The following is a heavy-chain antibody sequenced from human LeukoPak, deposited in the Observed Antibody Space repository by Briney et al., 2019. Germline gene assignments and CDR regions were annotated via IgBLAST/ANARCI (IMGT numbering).Heavy chain of an antibody. D-gene: IGHD3-10*01. CDR3: ARPTMVRGVISSVGY. Sequence: GESLKISCKGSGYSFTSYWIGWVRQMPGKGLEWMGIIYPGDSDTRYSPSFQGQVTISADKSISTAYLQWSSLKASDTAMYYCARPTMVRGVISSVGYWGQGTLVTVSS. V-gene: IGHV5-51*01. CDR1: GYSFTSYW. J-gene: IGHJ4*02. CDR2: IYPGDSDT.